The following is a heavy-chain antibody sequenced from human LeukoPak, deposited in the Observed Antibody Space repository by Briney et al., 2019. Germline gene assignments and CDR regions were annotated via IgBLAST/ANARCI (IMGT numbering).Heavy chain of an antibody. CDR2: INPNSGGT. CDR1: GYTFTDYY. Sequence: ASVKVSCKASGYTFTDYYMHWVRQAPGQGLEWMGWINPNSGGTNYAQKLQGRVTMTRDTSTSTVYMELSSLRSEDTAVYYCASQGPAYCGGDCYSIDYWGQGTLVTVSS. CDR3: ASQGPAYCGGDCYSIDY. V-gene: IGHV1-2*02. D-gene: IGHD2-21*02. J-gene: IGHJ4*02.